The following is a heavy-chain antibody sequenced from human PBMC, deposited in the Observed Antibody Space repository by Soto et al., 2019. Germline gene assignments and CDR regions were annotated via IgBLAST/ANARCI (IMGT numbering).Heavy chain of an antibody. V-gene: IGHV3-43*01. D-gene: IGHD6-6*01. Sequence: EVQLVEPGGVVVQPGGSLRLSCAASGFTFDDYTMHWVRQAPGKGLEWVSLISWDGGSTYYADSVKGRFTISRDNSKNSLYLQMNSLRTEDTALYYCAVGAALDYWGQGTLVTVSS. J-gene: IGHJ4*02. CDR1: GFTFDDYT. CDR3: AVGAALDY. CDR2: ISWDGGST.